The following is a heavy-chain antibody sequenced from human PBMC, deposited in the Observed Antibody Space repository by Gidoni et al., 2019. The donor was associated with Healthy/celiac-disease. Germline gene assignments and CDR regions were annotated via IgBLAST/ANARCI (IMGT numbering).Heavy chain of an antibody. CDR2: ISGSGGST. CDR1: GFTFSSYA. V-gene: IGHV3-23*01. D-gene: IGHD2-15*01. J-gene: IGHJ4*02. CDR3: AKGIVVVVAATPGY. Sequence: EVQLLESVGGLVQPGGSLRLSCSASGFTFSSYARSWVRPAPGQGLEWVSAISGSGGSTYYADSVKGRLTIYRDNYKNTLYLKMKSLRAEDTAVDYCAKGIVVVVAATPGYWGQGTLVTVSS.